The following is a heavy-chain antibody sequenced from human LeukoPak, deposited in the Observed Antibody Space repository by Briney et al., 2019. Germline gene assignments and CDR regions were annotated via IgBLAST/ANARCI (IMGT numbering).Heavy chain of an antibody. CDR2: IKQDGSEK. Sequence: PGGSLRLSCAASGFTFSSYWMSWVRQAPGKGLEWVANIKQDGSEKYYVDSVKGRFTISRDNAKNSLYLQMNSLRAEDTALYYCAKDMVRGSGNDAFDIWGQGTMVTVSS. D-gene: IGHD3-10*01. J-gene: IGHJ3*02. CDR3: AKDMVRGSGNDAFDI. V-gene: IGHV3-7*03. CDR1: GFTFSSYW.